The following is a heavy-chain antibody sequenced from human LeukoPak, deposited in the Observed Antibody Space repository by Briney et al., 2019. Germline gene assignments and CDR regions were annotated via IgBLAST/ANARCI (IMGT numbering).Heavy chain of an antibody. J-gene: IGHJ3*01. CDR2: IFPDDSET. D-gene: IGHD2-21*02. CDR1: GYSFTSYW. CDR3: ASRVGVAGTFDAFDL. V-gene: IGHV5-51*01. Sequence: GESLKISCKGSGYSFTSYWIGWVRQMPGKGLEYVGVIFPDDSETRYGPSSEGHVTISADTSINTAYLQWRSLQASDTAMYFCASRVGVAGTFDAFDLWGPGTMVTVSS.